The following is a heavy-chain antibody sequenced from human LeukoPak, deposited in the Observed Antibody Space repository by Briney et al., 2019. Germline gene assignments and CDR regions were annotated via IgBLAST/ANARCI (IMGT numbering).Heavy chain of an antibody. CDR1: GGSFSGYY. D-gene: IGHD2-15*01. V-gene: IGHV4-34*01. CDR2: INHSGST. Sequence: SETLSLTCAVYGGSFSGYYWSWIRQPPGKGLEWIGEINHSGSTNYNPSLKSRVTISVDTSKNQFSLKLSSVTAADTAVYYCARLTPVRSRWYLSPLFDYWGQGILVTVSS. CDR3: ARLTPVRSRWYLSPLFDY. J-gene: IGHJ4*02.